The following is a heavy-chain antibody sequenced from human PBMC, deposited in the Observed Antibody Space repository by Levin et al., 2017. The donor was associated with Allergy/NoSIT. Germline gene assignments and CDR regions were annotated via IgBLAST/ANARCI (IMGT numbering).Heavy chain of an antibody. J-gene: IGHJ4*02. V-gene: IGHV1-69*13. CDR3: ACTNPIDYDSSGYDY. Sequence: GASVKVSCKASGGTFSSYAISWVRQAPGQGLEWMGGIIPIFGTANYAQKFQGRVTITADESTSTAYMELSSLRSEDTAVYYCACTNPIDYDSSGYDYWGQGTLVTVSS. D-gene: IGHD3-22*01. CDR2: IIPIFGTA. CDR1: GGTFSSYA.